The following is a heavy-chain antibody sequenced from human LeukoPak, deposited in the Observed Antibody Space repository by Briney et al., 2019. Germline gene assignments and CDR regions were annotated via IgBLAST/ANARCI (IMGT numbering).Heavy chain of an antibody. CDR2: ISAYSGNI. Sequence: ASVKVSCKASGYTFTSYGISWVRQAPGQGLEWMGWISAYSGNINYAQKSQGRVTMTTETSTSTAYMELRSLRSDDTAVYYCARDSSYYDSGDLDYWGQGTLVTVSS. V-gene: IGHV1-18*01. CDR3: ARDSSYYDSGDLDY. CDR1: GYTFTSYG. J-gene: IGHJ4*02. D-gene: IGHD3-22*01.